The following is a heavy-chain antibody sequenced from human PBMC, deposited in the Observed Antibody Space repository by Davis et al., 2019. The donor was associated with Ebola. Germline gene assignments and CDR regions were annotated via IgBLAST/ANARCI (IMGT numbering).Heavy chain of an antibody. CDR1: GGSFSGYY. CDR2: IYYSGST. V-gene: IGHV4-59*01. D-gene: IGHD7-27*01. J-gene: IGHJ4*02. CDR3: ARDIAGDEGY. Sequence: SETLSLTCAVYGGSFSGYYWSWIRQPPGKGLEWIGYIYYSGSTNYNPSLKSRVTISVDTSKNQFSLKLSSVTAADTAVYYCARDIAGDEGYWGQGTLVTVSS.